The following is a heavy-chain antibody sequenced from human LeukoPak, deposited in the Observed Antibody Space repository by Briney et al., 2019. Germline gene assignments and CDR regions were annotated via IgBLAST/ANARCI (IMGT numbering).Heavy chain of an antibody. D-gene: IGHD3-10*01. CDR1: GFIFSSYE. CDR3: ARARIVLWFGDGGYYFDY. V-gene: IGHV3-48*03. CDR2: IISSGRTI. J-gene: IGHJ4*02. Sequence: GSLRLSCAASGFIFSSYEMSWVRQAPGKGLEWVSYIISSGRTIYYADSVKGRFTISRDNAKNSLYLQMNSLRAEDTAVYYCARARIVLWFGDGGYYFDYWGQGTLVTVSS.